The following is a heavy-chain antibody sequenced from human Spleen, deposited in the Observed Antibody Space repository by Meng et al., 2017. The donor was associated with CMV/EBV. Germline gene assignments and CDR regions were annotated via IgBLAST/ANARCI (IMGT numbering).Heavy chain of an antibody. CDR2: IYGGGST. V-gene: IGHV3-53*01. J-gene: IGHJ5*02. CDR3: ARSRGGFDP. D-gene: IGHD3-10*01. CDR1: GFTFSNAW. Sequence: GESLKISCAASGFTFSNAWMSWVRQVPGKGLEWVSVIYGGGSTNYADSVKGRFTISRDNSKNTLYLQMNSLRAEDTAVYYCARSRGGFDPWGQGALVTVSS.